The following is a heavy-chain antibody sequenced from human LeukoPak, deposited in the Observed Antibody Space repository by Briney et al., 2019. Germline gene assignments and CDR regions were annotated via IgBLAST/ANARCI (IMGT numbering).Heavy chain of an antibody. V-gene: IGHV4-59*12. CDR2: IYYTGST. J-gene: IGHJ4*02. Sequence: ASETLSLTCTVSGGSISTYYWSWIRQPPGKGLEWIGYIYYTGSTSYNPSLKSRVTISVDTSKNQFSLKLSSVTAADTAVYYCARGDVDIVATALFDYWGQGTLVTVSS. D-gene: IGHD5-12*01. CDR3: ARGDVDIVATALFDY. CDR1: GGSISTYY.